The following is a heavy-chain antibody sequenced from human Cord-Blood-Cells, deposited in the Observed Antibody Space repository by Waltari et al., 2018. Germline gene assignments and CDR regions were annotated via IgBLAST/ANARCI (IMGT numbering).Heavy chain of an antibody. V-gene: IGHV4-39*01. CDR1: GGSISSSSYY. J-gene: IGHJ3*02. D-gene: IGHD3-3*01. CDR2: IYYSGST. Sequence: QLQLQESGPGLVKPSETLSLTCTVSGGSISSSSYYWGWLRQPPGKGLEWIGSIYYSGSTYYNPSLKSRVTISVDTSKNRFSLKLSSVTAADTAVYYCARQPGYDFWSGYYRAFDIWGQGTMVTVSS. CDR3: ARQPGYDFWSGYYRAFDI.